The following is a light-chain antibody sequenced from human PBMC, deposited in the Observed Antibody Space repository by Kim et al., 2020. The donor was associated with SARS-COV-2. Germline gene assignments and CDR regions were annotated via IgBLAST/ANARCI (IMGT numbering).Light chain of an antibody. V-gene: IGKV3-15*01. Sequence: EIVMTQSPATLSVSPGERATLSCRASQSVSSNLDWYQQKPGQAPRLLIYGASTRATGIPARFSGSGSGTEFTLTISSLQSEDFAVYYCQQYNNWQTFGQGTKVDIK. CDR2: GAS. CDR1: QSVSSN. CDR3: QQYNNWQT. J-gene: IGKJ1*01.